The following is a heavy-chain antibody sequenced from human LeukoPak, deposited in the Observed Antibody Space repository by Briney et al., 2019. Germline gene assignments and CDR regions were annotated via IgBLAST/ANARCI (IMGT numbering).Heavy chain of an antibody. CDR2: IYYSGST. CDR1: GGSISSYY. D-gene: IGHD5-18*01. Sequence: SEALSLTCTVSGGSISSYYWSWIRQPPGKGLEWIGYIYYSGSTNYNPSLKSRVTISVDTSKNQFSLKLSSVTAADTAVYYCARHMGLGYSYGYPYFDYWGQGTLVTVSS. CDR3: ARHMGLGYSYGYPYFDY. V-gene: IGHV4-59*08. J-gene: IGHJ4*02.